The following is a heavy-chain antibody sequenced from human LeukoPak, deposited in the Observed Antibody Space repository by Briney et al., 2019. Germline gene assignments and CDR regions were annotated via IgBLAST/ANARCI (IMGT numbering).Heavy chain of an antibody. CDR2: IKQDGSEK. CDR1: GFTFSSYS. Sequence: GGSLRLSCAASGFTFSSYSMNWVRQAPGKGLEWVANIKQDGSEKYYVDSVKGRFTISRDNAKNSLYLQMNSLRAEDTAVYYCARDIETAWDYWGQGTLVTVSS. V-gene: IGHV3-7*01. CDR3: ARDIETAWDY. D-gene: IGHD5-24*01. J-gene: IGHJ4*02.